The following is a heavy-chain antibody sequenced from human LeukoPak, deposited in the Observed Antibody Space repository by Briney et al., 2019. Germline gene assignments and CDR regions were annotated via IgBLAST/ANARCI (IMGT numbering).Heavy chain of an antibody. D-gene: IGHD3-3*01. CDR3: ARDLEGISGMDV. CDR2: INHSGST. V-gene: IGHV4-34*01. J-gene: IGHJ6*02. Sequence: PSETLSLTCAVYGGSFSGYYWSWIRQPPGKGLEWIGEINHSGSTNYNPSLKSRVTISVDSSKNQFSLKLTSVTAADTAVYYCARDLEGISGMDVWGQGTAVAVSS. CDR1: GGSFSGYY.